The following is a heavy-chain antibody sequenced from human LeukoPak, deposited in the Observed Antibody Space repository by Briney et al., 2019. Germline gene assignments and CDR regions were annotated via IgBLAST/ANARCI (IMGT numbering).Heavy chain of an antibody. J-gene: IGHJ4*02. V-gene: IGHV3-30-3*01. D-gene: IGHD6-19*01. CDR3: AREAFGSGWYYFDY. CDR1: GFTFSSYA. Sequence: GRSLRLSCAASGFTFSSYAMHWVRQAPGKGLEWVAVISYDGSNKYYADSVKGRFTISRDNSKNTLYLQMNSLRAEDTAVYYCAREAFGSGWYYFDYWGQGTLVTVSS. CDR2: ISYDGSNK.